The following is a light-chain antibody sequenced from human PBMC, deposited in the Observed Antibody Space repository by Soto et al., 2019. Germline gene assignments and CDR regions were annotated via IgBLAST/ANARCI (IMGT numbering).Light chain of an antibody. V-gene: IGLV2-14*01. CDR1: SSDIGGYNF. CDR2: EVT. Sequence: QSALTQPASVSGSPGQSITISCTGTSSDIGGYNFVSWYQQHPGKAPKLMIYEVTNRPSGVSNRFSASKSGNTASLTISGLQADDAADYYCSSFTATNTYVIFGGGTKLPVL. CDR3: SSFTATNTYVI. J-gene: IGLJ2*01.